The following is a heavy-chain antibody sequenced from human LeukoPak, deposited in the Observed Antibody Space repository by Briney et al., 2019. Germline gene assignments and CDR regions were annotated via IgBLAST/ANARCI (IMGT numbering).Heavy chain of an antibody. D-gene: IGHD5-18*01. CDR2: IWYDGGNK. CDR3: ARGPLYSYGYDYFDY. CDR1: GFTFSSYG. Sequence: PGGSLRLSCAASGFTFSSYGMHWVRQAPGKGLEWVAVIWYDGGNKYYADSVKGRFTISRDNSKNTLYLQMNSLRAEDTAVYYCARGPLYSYGYDYFDYWGQGTLVTVSS. V-gene: IGHV3-33*01. J-gene: IGHJ4*02.